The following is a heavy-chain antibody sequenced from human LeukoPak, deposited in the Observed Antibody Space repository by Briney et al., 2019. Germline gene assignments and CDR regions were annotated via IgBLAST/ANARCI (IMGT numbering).Heavy chain of an antibody. CDR2: INHSGST. D-gene: IGHD3-9*01. V-gene: IGHV4-34*01. J-gene: IGHJ5*02. CDR3: ARGHYSRYFDWLSPNNWFDP. Sequence: GSLRLSCAASGFTFSTFPMSWARQPPGKGLEWIGEINHSGSTNYNPSLKSQVTISVDTSKNQFSLKLSSVTAADTAVYYCARGHYSRYFDWLSPNNWFDPWGQGTLVTVSS. CDR1: GFTFSTFP.